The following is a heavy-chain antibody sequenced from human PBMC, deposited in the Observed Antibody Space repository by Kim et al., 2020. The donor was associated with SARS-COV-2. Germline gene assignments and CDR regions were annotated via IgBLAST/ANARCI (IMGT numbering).Heavy chain of an antibody. J-gene: IGHJ6*02. CDR1: GFTVSSNY. CDR2: IYSGGST. Sequence: GGSLRLSCAASGFTVSSNYMSWVRQAPGKGLEWVSVIYSGGSTYYADSVKGRFTISRDNSNNTQYLQMNSLRAEDTAVYYCARGMVTTKVLYYYGMDVWGQATTVTVSS. D-gene: IGHD4-17*01. CDR3: ARGMVTTKVLYYYGMDV. V-gene: IGHV3-53*01.